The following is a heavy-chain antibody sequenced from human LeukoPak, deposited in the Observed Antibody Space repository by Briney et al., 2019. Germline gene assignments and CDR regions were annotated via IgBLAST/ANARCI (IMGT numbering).Heavy chain of an antibody. V-gene: IGHV4-59*01. CDR1: GGSISSYY. CDR3: ARLPSYYDSSGYYYYFDY. Sequence: SETLSLTCTVSGGSISSYYWSWIRQPPGKGLEWIGYIYYSGSTNYNPSLKSRVTISVDTSKNQFFLKLSSVTAADTAVYYCARLPSYYDSSGYYYYFDYWGQGTLVTVSS. D-gene: IGHD3-22*01. J-gene: IGHJ4*02. CDR2: IYYSGST.